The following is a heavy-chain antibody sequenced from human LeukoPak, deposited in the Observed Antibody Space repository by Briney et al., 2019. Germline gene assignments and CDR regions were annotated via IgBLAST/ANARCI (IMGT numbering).Heavy chain of an antibody. J-gene: IGHJ6*03. D-gene: IGHD6-13*01. Sequence: NSSETLSLTCTVSGGSISSGSYYWSWIRQPAGKGLEWIGRIYTSGSTNYNPSLKSRVTISVDTSKNQFSLKLSPVTAADTAVYYCARIGIAAAGTISYYYYMDVWGKGTTVTVSS. CDR3: ARIGIAAAGTISYYYYMDV. CDR2: IYTSGST. CDR1: GGSISSGSYY. V-gene: IGHV4-61*02.